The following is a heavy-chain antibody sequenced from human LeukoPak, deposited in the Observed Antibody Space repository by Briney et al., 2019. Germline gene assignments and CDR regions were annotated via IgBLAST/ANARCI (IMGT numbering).Heavy chain of an antibody. J-gene: IGHJ5*01. V-gene: IGHV3-23*01. Sequence: PGGSLRLSCAASGFTFDDDAMHWVRQAPGKGLEWVSLISGSGRNSYYADSVKGRFTISRDNSKNTMYLQMNSLRAEDTAVYYCAKDVHTSGWYGWFDSWGQGTLVTVSS. CDR3: AKDVHTSGWYGWFDS. D-gene: IGHD6-19*01. CDR1: GFTFDDDA. CDR2: ISGSGRNS.